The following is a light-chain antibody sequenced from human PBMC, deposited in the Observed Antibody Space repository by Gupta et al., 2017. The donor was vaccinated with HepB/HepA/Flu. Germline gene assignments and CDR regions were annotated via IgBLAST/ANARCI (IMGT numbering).Light chain of an antibody. CDR3: QQYVSTPST. Sequence: DIVMTQSPDSLAVSLGERATINCKSSQSVLLSSSNKNYLAWYQQKPGQPPKLLFYWASTREYGVPDRFSGSGSGTDFTLTISGLQAEDVAVYYCQQYVSTPSTFGPGTKVDIK. J-gene: IGKJ3*01. CDR1: QSVLLSSSNKNY. V-gene: IGKV4-1*01. CDR2: WAS.